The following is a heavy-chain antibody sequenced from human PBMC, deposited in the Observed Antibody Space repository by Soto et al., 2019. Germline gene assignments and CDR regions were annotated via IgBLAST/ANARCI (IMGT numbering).Heavy chain of an antibody. V-gene: IGHV4-39*01. D-gene: IGHD3-10*01. CDR2: FYYSGST. J-gene: IGHJ4*02. CDR3: ARKGPRNPYYYGSGSSPRFDY. Sequence: SETLTLTCTVSGASISRSSYHWGWIRQPPGKGLEWIGNFYYSGSTNYNPSLKSRVTISVDTSKNQFSLKLSSVTAADTAVYYCARKGPRNPYYYGSGSSPRFDYWGQGTLVTVSS. CDR1: GASISRSSYH.